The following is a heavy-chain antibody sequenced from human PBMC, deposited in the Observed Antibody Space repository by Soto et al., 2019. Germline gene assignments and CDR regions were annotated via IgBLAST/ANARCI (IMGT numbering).Heavy chain of an antibody. Sequence: SVKVSCKASGGPFSSYAISWVRQAPGQGLEWMGGIIPIFGTANYAQKFQGRVTITADESTSTAYMELSSLRSEDTAVYYCARGLTYLRFIESLAYYYYGMDVWGQGTTVTVSS. CDR3: ARGLTYLRFIESLAYYYYGMDV. CDR1: GGPFSSYA. CDR2: IIPIFGTA. D-gene: IGHD3-3*01. J-gene: IGHJ6*02. V-gene: IGHV1-69*13.